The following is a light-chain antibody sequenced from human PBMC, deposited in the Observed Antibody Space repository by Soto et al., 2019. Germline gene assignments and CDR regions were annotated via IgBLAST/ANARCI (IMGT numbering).Light chain of an antibody. V-gene: IGKV3D-15*01. J-gene: IGKJ1*01. Sequence: VVMTQSPATLSVSPGERATISCRASQSVKRFLAWYQQKPGQTPRLLIYGASTRATGIPARFSGSGSETEFTLTINSLQSEDSALYCCQQYDNLWAFGQGTKVEI. CDR2: GAS. CDR3: QQYDNLWA. CDR1: QSVKRF.